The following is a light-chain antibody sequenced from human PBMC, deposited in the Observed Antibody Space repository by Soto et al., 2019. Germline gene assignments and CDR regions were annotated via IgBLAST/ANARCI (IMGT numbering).Light chain of an antibody. V-gene: IGLV1-44*01. Sequence: QSVLTQPPSASGTPGQKVTISCSGSNSNIGSNTVNWYQQFPGTAPKLLIYSDNQRPSGVPDRFSGSKSGTSASLAISGLQSEYEADYYCAAWDDSLNGWVFGGGTKLTVL. J-gene: IGLJ3*02. CDR1: NSNIGSNT. CDR2: SDN. CDR3: AAWDDSLNGWV.